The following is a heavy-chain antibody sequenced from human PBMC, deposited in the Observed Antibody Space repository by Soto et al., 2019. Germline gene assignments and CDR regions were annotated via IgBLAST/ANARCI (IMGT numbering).Heavy chain of an antibody. J-gene: IGHJ5*02. CDR1: GFRFKSFV. D-gene: IGHD2-21*02. CDR2: TSYDGNTK. Sequence: QLVESGGGVVQPGTSLRLSCAASGFRFKSFVMHWVRQVPGKGLQWVALTSYDGNTKYYGDSVQGRFIVSRDNSKHTLDLQMDSLRLEDTALYYCARWVTTGGLDLWGQGTLVSVSS. V-gene: IGHV3-30*19. CDR3: ARWVTTGGLDL.